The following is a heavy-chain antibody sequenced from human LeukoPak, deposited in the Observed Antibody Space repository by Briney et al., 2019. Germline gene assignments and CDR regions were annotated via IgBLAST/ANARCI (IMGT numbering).Heavy chain of an antibody. V-gene: IGHV3-23*01. CDR2: ISPGGDRT. Sequence: GESLKISCKGSGYSFTSYWIGWVRQAPGKGLEWVSAISPGGDRTHYADSVKGRFAISRDNSKNTLYLQMHSLRAEDTAVYYCAKSVTADPWGQGTLVTVSS. D-gene: IGHD4-23*01. J-gene: IGHJ5*02. CDR1: GYSFTSYW. CDR3: AKSVTADP.